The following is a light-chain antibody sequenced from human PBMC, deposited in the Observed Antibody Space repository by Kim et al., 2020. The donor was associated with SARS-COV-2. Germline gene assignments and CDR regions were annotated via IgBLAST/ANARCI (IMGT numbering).Light chain of an antibody. V-gene: IGLV2-14*01. CDR3: SAYTSTSTLV. CDR1: SSDIGAYDY. Sequence: SALTQPASVSGSPGQSITISCTGTSSDIGAYDYVSWYQQHPGKAPKLMIYEVNNRPSGVSNRFFGSKSGNTASLTISGLQAEDEADYYCSAYTSTSTLVFGTGTKVTVL. CDR2: EVN. J-gene: IGLJ1*01.